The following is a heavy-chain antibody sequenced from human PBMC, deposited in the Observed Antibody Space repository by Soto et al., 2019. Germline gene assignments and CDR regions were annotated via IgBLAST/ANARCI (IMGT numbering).Heavy chain of an antibody. Sequence: GGSLRLSCAASGFTFSSDWMHWVRQAPGKGLEWVSDIIDSGASTYYADSVKGRFTISRDNSKSTLYLQMNSLRAEDTALYYCAKGRSYYYYYGVDVWDQGTTVTVSS. CDR1: GFTFSSDW. J-gene: IGHJ6*02. CDR3: AKGRSYYYYYGVDV. V-gene: IGHV3-23*01. CDR2: IIDSGAST.